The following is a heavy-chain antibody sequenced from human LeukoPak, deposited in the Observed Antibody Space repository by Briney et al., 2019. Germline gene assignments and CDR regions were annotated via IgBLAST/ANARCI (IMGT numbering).Heavy chain of an antibody. J-gene: IGHJ4*02. D-gene: IGHD3-3*01. CDR2: IYYSGST. V-gene: IGHV4-39*01. CDR3: ARLIWSGNYTFNYFDY. CDR1: GGSISSSSYY. Sequence: SETLSLTCSVSGGSISSSSYYWGWIRQPPGKGLEWIGRIYYSGSTYYKPSLKSRVSTSADTSKNQFSLKVSSVTAADTAIYYCARLIWSGNYTFNYFDYWGQGTLVTVSS.